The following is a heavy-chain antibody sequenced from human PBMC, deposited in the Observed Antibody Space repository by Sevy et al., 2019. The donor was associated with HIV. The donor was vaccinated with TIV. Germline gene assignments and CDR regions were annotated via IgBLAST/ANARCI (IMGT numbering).Heavy chain of an antibody. CDR1: GGSISSGGYF. J-gene: IGHJ4*01. Sequence: SETLSLTCTVSGGSISSGGYFWSWIRQHPGKGLEWIGYMYHSGSTYYNPSLKSRLSMSMDPSKNQFSLRMSTVTAADTAIYFCARATGSSAGFDFWGHGTVVTVSS. CDR2: MYHSGST. D-gene: IGHD2-15*01. CDR3: ARATGSSAGFDF. V-gene: IGHV4-31*03.